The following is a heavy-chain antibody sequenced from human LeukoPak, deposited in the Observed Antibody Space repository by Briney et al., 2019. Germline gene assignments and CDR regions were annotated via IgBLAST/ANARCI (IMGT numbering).Heavy chain of an antibody. J-gene: IGHJ3*02. V-gene: IGHV3-30*03. D-gene: IGHD7-27*01. Sequence: PGGSLRLSCAASGFTFSSYGMHWVRQAPGKGLEWVAVISYDGSNKYYADSVKGRFTISRDNSKNTLYLQMNSLRAEDTAVYYCARGGLGIGDFDIWGQGTMVTVSS. CDR1: GFTFSSYG. CDR3: ARGGLGIGDFDI. CDR2: ISYDGSNK.